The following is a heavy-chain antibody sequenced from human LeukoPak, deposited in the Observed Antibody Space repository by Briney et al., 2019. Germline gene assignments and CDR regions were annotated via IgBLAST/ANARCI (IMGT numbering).Heavy chain of an antibody. CDR3: ARVDSRQYYYYYYYMDV. D-gene: IGHD6-13*01. CDR1: GYTFTGYY. J-gene: IGHJ6*03. V-gene: IGHV1-2*02. Sequence: ASVKVSCMASGYTFTGYYMHWVRQAPGQGLEWMGWINPNSGGTNYAQKFQGRVTMTRDTSISTAYMELSRLRSDDTAVYYCARVDSRQYYYYYYYMDVWGKGTTVTVSS. CDR2: INPNSGGT.